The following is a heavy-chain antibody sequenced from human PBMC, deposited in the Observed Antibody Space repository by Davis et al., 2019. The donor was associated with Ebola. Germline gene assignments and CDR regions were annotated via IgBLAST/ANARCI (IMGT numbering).Heavy chain of an antibody. CDR1: GDSVSINSAG. CDR2: TYYSSKWFN. D-gene: IGHD3-16*01. V-gene: IGHV6-1*01. CDR3: VRGWGRSGLDV. J-gene: IGHJ6*02. Sequence: HSQTLSLTCAISGDSVSINSAGWNWIRQSPSRGLKWLGRTYYSSKWFNHYAESVKSRITINPDTSNNHLSLQLNSVTPEDTAVYYCVRGWGRSGLDVWGQGTTVTVSS.